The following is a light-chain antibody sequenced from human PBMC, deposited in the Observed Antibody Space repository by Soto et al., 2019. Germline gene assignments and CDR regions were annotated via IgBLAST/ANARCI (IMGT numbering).Light chain of an antibody. Sequence: QSALTQPASVSGSPGQSITISCTGTSSDVGGYNYVSWYQQHPGKAPKLMIYEVNNRPSGVSNRFSGSKSDNTASLTISGLQAEDEADYYCSSYTSSSTYVFGSGTKVTVL. CDR3: SSYTSSSTYV. J-gene: IGLJ1*01. V-gene: IGLV2-14*01. CDR2: EVN. CDR1: SSDVGGYNY.